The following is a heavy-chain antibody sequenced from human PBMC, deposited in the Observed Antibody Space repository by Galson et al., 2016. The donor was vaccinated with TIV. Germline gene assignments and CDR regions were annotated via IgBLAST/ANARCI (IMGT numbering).Heavy chain of an antibody. Sequence: SVKVSCKAFGYTFSDYYIHWVRQAPGQVLEWMGWINPNSGGRKFAQKFQGRVTMTTDTTISTVYMDLNRLRSDDTAVYYCARRGWNYWGQGTLVIVSS. V-gene: IGHV1-2*02. CDR1: GYTFSDYY. CDR3: ARRGWNY. D-gene: IGHD1-1*01. CDR2: INPNSGGR. J-gene: IGHJ4*02.